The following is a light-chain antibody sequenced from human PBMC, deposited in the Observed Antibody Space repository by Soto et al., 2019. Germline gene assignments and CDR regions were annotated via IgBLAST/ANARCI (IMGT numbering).Light chain of an antibody. V-gene: IGLV2-14*03. CDR1: SSDVGAYNF. CDR2: NVY. J-gene: IGLJ1*01. Sequence: SGLTQPASVSGSPGQSITIAGTGTSSDVGAYNFVSWHQQRPGKAPKLMIYNVYDRPSGISYRFSGSKSGNTASLTISGLQGEDEADYYCSAYTVSRTYVFGTGTKVTVL. CDR3: SAYTVSRTYV.